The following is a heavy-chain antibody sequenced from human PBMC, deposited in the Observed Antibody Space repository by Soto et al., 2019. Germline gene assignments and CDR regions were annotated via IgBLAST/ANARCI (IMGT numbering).Heavy chain of an antibody. Sequence: SETLSLTCTVSGGSISGYYWGWIRQPPGKGLEWMGYIFYTGSSNYNPSLKSRVTMSVDTSKNQFSLSLNSVTAADTAVYHCASGFRPSWYTYNFDYWGQGTLVTVSS. J-gene: IGHJ4*02. D-gene: IGHD2-2*02. CDR1: GGSISGYY. CDR3: ASGFRPSWYTYNFDY. CDR2: IFYTGSS. V-gene: IGHV4-59*08.